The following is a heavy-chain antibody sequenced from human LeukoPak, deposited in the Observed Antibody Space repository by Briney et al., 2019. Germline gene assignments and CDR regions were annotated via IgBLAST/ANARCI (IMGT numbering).Heavy chain of an antibody. D-gene: IGHD5-12*01. CDR1: GFTFSSYS. CDR3: ARSVSYIGYMDV. V-gene: IGHV3-21*01. Sequence: PGGALRLSCAASGFTFSSYSMNWVRQAPGKGLEWVSSISSSSSYIYYADSVKGRFTISRDNAKNSLYLQMNSLRAEDTAVYYCARSVSYIGYMDVWGKGTTVTVSS. CDR2: ISSSSSYI. J-gene: IGHJ6*03.